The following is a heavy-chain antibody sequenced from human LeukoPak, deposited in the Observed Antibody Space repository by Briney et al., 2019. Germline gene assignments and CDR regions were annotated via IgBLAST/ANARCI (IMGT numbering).Heavy chain of an antibody. V-gene: IGHV1-18*01. CDR1: GYTFTSYG. CDR2: ISAYNGNT. J-gene: IGHJ3*02. Sequence: GASVKVSCKASGYTFTSYGISWVRQAPVQGLEWMGWISAYNGNTNYAQKLQGRVTMTTDTSTSTAYMELRSLRSDDTAVYYCARVYGSGSYFSGDAFDIWGQGTMVTVSS. CDR3: ARVYGSGSYFSGDAFDI. D-gene: IGHD3-10*01.